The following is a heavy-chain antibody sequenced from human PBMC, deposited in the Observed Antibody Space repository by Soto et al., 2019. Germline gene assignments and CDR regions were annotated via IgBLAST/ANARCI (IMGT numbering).Heavy chain of an antibody. CDR2: ITSSGSDT. CDR1: GFTFSSYA. J-gene: IGHJ4*02. V-gene: IGHV3-23*01. CDR3: SCRYCSGGSCYQFDS. Sequence: EVQLLESGGGWVQPGGSLRLSCAASGFTFSSYAMRWVRQAPGKGPEWVSSITSSGSDTYYADSVKGRFTISRDNSKNPVYLQMNSLRAEDTAIYYCSCRYCSGGSCYQFDSWGQGTQVTVSS. D-gene: IGHD2-15*01.